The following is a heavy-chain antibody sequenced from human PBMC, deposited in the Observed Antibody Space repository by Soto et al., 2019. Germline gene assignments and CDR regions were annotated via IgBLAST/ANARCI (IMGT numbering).Heavy chain of an antibody. V-gene: IGHV1-69*06. CDR1: GGTFSSYA. CDR2: IIPIFGTA. D-gene: IGHD2-2*01. CDR3: ARDPVVVPANADYYYYYYGMDV. Sequence: GASVKVSCKASGGTFSSYAISWVRQAPGQGLEWMGGIIPIFGTANYARKFQGRVTITADKSTSTAYMELSSLRSEDTAVYYCARDPVVVPANADYYYYYYGMDVWGQGTTVTVSS. J-gene: IGHJ6*02.